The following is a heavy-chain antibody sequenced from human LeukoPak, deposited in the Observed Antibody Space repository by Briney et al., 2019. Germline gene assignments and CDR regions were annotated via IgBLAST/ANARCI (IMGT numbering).Heavy chain of an antibody. CDR1: GFTFGDYA. CDR2: IRSKAYGGTT. J-gene: IGHJ4*02. Sequence: PGGSLRLSCTASGFTFGDYAMSWFRQAPGKGLEWVGFIRSKAYGGTTEYAASVKGRFTISRDDSKSIAYLQMNSLKTEDTAVYYCTRDPWGTTTVVTPDDYWGQGTLVTVSS. V-gene: IGHV3-49*03. CDR3: TRDPWGTTTVVTPDDY. D-gene: IGHD4-23*01.